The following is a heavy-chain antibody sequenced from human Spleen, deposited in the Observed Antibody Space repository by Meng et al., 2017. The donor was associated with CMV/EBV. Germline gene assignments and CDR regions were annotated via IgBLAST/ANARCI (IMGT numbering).Heavy chain of an antibody. Sequence: SETLSRTCTVSGGSIISGSYYWGWISQPPGKGLEWIGTIYYRGSTYYSPSLKSRVTISIDTSKNQFSLKLRSVTAADTAIYYCARDPPGGLHDSYFYYYEMDVWGQGTTVTVSS. D-gene: IGHD6-25*01. CDR3: ARDPPGGLHDSYFYYYEMDV. CDR1: GGSIISGSYY. CDR2: IYYRGST. J-gene: IGHJ6*02. V-gene: IGHV4-39*07.